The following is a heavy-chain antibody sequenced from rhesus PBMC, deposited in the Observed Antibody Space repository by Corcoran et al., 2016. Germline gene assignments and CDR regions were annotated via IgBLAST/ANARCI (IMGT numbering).Heavy chain of an antibody. V-gene: IGHV4-169*02. Sequence: QLQLQESGPGLVKPSETLSVTCAVSGGSISSSYWSWIRQAPGTGLEWIAYIYGSGSSPNYNPSLKSRVTLSVDTSKNQLYLTLSSVTAADTAVYYCASSPGYYWYFDLWGPGTPITISS. CDR3: ASSPGYYWYFDL. CDR1: GGSISSSY. CDR2: IYGSGSSP. J-gene: IGHJ2*01. D-gene: IGHD3-28*01.